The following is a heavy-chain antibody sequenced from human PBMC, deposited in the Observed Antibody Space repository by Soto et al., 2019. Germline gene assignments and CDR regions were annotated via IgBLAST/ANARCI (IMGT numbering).Heavy chain of an antibody. CDR3: ARETYYSGHLIGNLDL. J-gene: IGHJ2*01. CDR2: VSSEGGTQ. V-gene: IGHV3-30-3*01. D-gene: IGHD3-10*01. Sequence: QVQLVESGGGVVQPGRSLRLSCAASGFTFSNYAMQWVLQAPGTGLEWVAVVSSEGGTQFYADSVKGRFTISRDNSKNSLYLQMNSLTTEDAALYYCARETYYSGHLIGNLDLGGRGTLVLVSS. CDR1: GFTFSNYA.